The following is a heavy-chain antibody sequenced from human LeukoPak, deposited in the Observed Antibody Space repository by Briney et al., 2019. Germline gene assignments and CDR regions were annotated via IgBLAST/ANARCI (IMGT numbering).Heavy chain of an antibody. D-gene: IGHD3-16*01. J-gene: IGHJ6*03. CDR3: ARGGRIQVAGPYYYSYRTF. CDR1: GYTFTSYY. V-gene: IGHV1-46*01. Sequence: ASVKVSCKASGYTFTSYYMHWVRQAPGQGLEWMGIINPSGGSTSYAQKFQGRVTMTRDMSTSTVYMELSSLRSEDTAVYYCARGGRIQVAGPYYYSYRTFGEKGPTAPVS. CDR2: INPSGGST.